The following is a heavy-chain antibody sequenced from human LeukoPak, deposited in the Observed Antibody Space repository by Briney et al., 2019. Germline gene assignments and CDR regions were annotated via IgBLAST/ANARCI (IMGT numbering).Heavy chain of an antibody. CDR3: ASELLLRDWFDP. V-gene: IGHV4-4*07. J-gene: IGHJ5*02. CDR1: GGSISSYY. CDR2: IYTSGST. Sequence: SETLSLTCTVSGGSISSYYWSWIRQPAGKGLEWIGRIYTSGSTNYNPSLKSRVTMSVDTSKNQFSLKLSSLTAADTAVYYCASELLLRDWFDPWGQGTLVTVSS. D-gene: IGHD3-22*01.